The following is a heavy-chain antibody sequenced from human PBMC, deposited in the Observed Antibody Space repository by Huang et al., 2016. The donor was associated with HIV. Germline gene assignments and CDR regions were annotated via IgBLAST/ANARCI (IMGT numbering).Heavy chain of an antibody. J-gene: IGHJ3*01. D-gene: IGHD3-16*01. Sequence: QVQLVQSGAEVRKPGSSVKVSCRASGGSFNNFGINWVRQAPGQGLEWMGGIIPGFGTRNDAPRFQGRVTITADETTGVVYMELSSLRSDDTAVYFCAKRGGAWGSPYAFDLWGPGTMVTVSS. CDR1: GGSFNNFG. CDR3: AKRGGAWGSPYAFDL. V-gene: IGHV1-69*13. CDR2: IIPGFGTR.